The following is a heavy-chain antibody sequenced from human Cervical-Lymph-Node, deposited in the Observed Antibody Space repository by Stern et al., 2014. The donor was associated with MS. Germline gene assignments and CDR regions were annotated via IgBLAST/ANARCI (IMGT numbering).Heavy chain of an antibody. Sequence: QVQLVQSGGGVVQPGRSLRLSCEASGFTFETYGMHWVRQAPGKGLEWVAVIWFDGSNKKYVDSVKGRFTISRDNVKNTLYLQMNSLRVEDTAIYYCAREKAACSGEYCHVNFDVWGQGTLVTVSS. CDR2: IWFDGSNK. V-gene: IGHV3-33*01. CDR3: AREKAACSGEYCHVNFDV. J-gene: IGHJ4*02. CDR1: GFTFETYG. D-gene: IGHD2-15*01.